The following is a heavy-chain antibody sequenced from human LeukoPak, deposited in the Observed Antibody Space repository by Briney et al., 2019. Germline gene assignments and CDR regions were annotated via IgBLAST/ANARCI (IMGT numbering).Heavy chain of an antibody. CDR2: IKQDGSEK. CDR3: ASGGPHYYDTSGYYGIDY. D-gene: IGHD3-22*01. V-gene: IGHV3-7*02. CDR1: GLTFSRYW. J-gene: IGHJ4*02. Sequence: GGSLRLSCAASGLTFSRYWMSWVRQAPGKGLEWVANIKQDGSEKYYVDSVKGRFTISRDNAQNSLYLQMNSLRAEDTAVYYCASGGPHYYDTSGYYGIDYWGQGSLVTVSS.